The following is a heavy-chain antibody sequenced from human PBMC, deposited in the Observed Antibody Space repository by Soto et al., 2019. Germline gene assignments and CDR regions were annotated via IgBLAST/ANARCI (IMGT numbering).Heavy chain of an antibody. J-gene: IGHJ4*02. V-gene: IGHV3-30*18. CDR2: ISYDGSNK. CDR3: AKDSVTMVRGPIDY. Sequence: GGSLRLSCAASGFTFSSYVMIGVRQTPGKGLEWVAVISYDGSNKYYADSVKGRFTISRDNSKNTLYLQMNSLRAEDTAVYYCAKDSVTMVRGPIDYWGQGTLVTVSS. CDR1: GFTFSSYV. D-gene: IGHD3-10*01.